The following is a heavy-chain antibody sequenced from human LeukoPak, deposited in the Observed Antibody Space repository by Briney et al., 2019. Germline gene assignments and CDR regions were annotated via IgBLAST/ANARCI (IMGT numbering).Heavy chain of an antibody. V-gene: IGHV4-59*01. J-gene: IGHJ6*02. CDR3: ARDRGYSSSWYSVYYGMDV. CDR1: GGSISSYY. CDR2: IYYSGST. Sequence: PSETLSLTCTVSGGSISSYYWSWIRQPPGKGLEWIGYIYYSGSTNYNPSLKSRVTISVDTSKNQFSLKLSSVTAADTAVYYCARDRGYSSSWYSVYYGMDVWGQGTTVTVSS. D-gene: IGHD6-13*01.